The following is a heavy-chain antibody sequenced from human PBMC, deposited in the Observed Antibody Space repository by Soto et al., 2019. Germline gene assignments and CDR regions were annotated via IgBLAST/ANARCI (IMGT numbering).Heavy chain of an antibody. J-gene: IGHJ3*01. CDR1: GGTSYA. CDR3: ASELEGAFDV. Sequence: QVQLVQSGAEVKKPGSSVKVSCRTSGGTSYAVDWVRQAPGQGLEWMGGIIPMLGTTNYAENFQGRVTITADESASTAYMELRSLRSDDTGVYYCASELEGAFDVWGQGTKVTVSA. V-gene: IGHV1-69*01. D-gene: IGHD1-1*01. CDR2: IIPMLGTT.